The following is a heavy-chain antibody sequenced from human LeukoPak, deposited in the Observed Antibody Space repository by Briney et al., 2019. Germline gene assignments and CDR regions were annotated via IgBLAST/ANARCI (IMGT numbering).Heavy chain of an antibody. Sequence: SETLSLTCTVSGASISSYYWTWIRQPPGKGLEWIGYIYYSGSTNYNPSLKSRVTISVDTSKNQFSLKLSSVTAADTAVYYCERKGSAYYYSGLDYWGQGTLVTVSS. CDR2: IYYSGST. V-gene: IGHV4-59*01. J-gene: IGHJ4*02. CDR3: ERKGSAYYYSGLDY. CDR1: GASISSYY. D-gene: IGHD3-22*01.